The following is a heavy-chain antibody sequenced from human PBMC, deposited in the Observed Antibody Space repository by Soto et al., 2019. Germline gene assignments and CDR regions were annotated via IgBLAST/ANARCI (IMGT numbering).Heavy chain of an antibody. CDR2: INHSGST. V-gene: IGHV4-34*01. CDR3: ARAPYYDFWSGYYTGYWYFDL. D-gene: IGHD3-3*01. J-gene: IGHJ2*01. CDR1: GGSFSGYY. Sequence: PSETLSLTCAVYGGSFSGYYWSWIRQPPGKGLEWIGEINHSGSTNYNPSLKSRVTISVDTSKNQFSLKLSSVTAADTAVYYCARAPYYDFWSGYYTGYWYFDLWGRGTLVTVSS.